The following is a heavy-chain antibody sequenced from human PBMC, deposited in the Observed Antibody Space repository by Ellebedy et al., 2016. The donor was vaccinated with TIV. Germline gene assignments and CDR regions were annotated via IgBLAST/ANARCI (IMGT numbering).Heavy chain of an antibody. D-gene: IGHD3-10*01. V-gene: IGHV1-24*01. CDR2: FDPEDGET. CDR3: ATAGGITMVRGPISHEAALLRCYYYYGMDV. Sequence: AASVKVSCKVSGYTLTELSMHWVRQAPGKGLEWMGGFDPEDGETIYAQKFQGRVTMTEDTSTDTAFMELSSLRSEDTAVYYCATAGGITMVRGPISHEAALLRCYYYYGMDVWGQGTTVTVSS. CDR1: GYTLTELS. J-gene: IGHJ6*02.